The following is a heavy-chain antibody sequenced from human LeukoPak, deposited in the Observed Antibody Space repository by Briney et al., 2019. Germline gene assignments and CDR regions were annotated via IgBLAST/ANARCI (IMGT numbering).Heavy chain of an antibody. D-gene: IGHD7-27*01. V-gene: IGHV3-23*01. Sequence: GGSLRLSCAASGFTFSSYAMSWVRQAPGKGLEWVSAISGSGGSTYYADSVKGRFTISRDDSKSTLSLQMNSLRVEDTAVYYCARDLAWGAFDYWGQGTLVSVSS. CDR1: GFTFSSYA. CDR2: ISGSGGST. CDR3: ARDLAWGAFDY. J-gene: IGHJ4*02.